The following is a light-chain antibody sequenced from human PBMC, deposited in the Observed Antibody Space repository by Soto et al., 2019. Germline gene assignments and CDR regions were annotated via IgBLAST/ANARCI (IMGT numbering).Light chain of an antibody. CDR3: QQYNSYPYT. CDR2: KAS. V-gene: IGKV1-5*03. CDR1: QSMSSW. Sequence: DIQMTQSPSTLSASVADRVTITCRASQSMSSWLAWYQQKPGKAPKLLIYKASSLESGVPSRFSGSGSGTEFTLTISSLQPDDFATYYCQQYNSYPYTFGQGTKLEIK. J-gene: IGKJ2*01.